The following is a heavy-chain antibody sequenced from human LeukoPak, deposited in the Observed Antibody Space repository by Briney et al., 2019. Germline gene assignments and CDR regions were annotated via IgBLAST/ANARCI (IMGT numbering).Heavy chain of an antibody. CDR1: GGSINNTNY. J-gene: IGHJ4*02. V-gene: IGHV4-4*02. Sequence: SSETLSLTCGVSGGSINNTNYWAWVRQPPGKGLGWIGEVNLQATTNSNPSLMGRLAIALATSENHISLQLPSVTAADTAVYYCAREGGPYRPLDYSGQGTLVTVSS. CDR2: VNLQATT. CDR3: AREGGPYRPLDY.